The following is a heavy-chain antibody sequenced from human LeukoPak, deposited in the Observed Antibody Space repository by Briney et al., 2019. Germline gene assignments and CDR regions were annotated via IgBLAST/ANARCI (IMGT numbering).Heavy chain of an antibody. J-gene: IGHJ4*02. Sequence: SETLSLTCAVSGGSISSGGYSWSWIRQPPGKGLEWIGYIYYSGSTNYNPSLKSRVTISVDTSKNQFSLKLSSVTAADTAVYYCARQYCSSTSCYYYFDYWGQGTLVTVSS. V-gene: IGHV4-61*08. CDR2: IYYSGST. CDR1: GGSISSGGYS. D-gene: IGHD2-2*01. CDR3: ARQYCSSTSCYYYFDY.